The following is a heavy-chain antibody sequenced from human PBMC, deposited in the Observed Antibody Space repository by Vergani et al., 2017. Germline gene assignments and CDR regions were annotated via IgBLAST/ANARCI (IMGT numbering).Heavy chain of an antibody. Sequence: QLQLQESGPGLVKPSETLSLTCTVSGGSLTYGAFYWGWIRQSPGKGLEWIGSIYYSENKFYNPSLESRVTLSIDTTKKHFSLKLKSVAAADTAVYYCARCFRDEGMIYGGTVENWFDPWGQGTLVTVSS. CDR3: ARCFRDEGMIYGGTVENWFDP. D-gene: IGHD3-22*01. CDR2: IYYSENK. V-gene: IGHV4-39*01. CDR1: GGSLTYGAFY. J-gene: IGHJ5*02.